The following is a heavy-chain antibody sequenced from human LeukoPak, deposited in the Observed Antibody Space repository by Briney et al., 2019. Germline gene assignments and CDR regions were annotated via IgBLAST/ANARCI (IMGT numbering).Heavy chain of an antibody. CDR2: MYHSGIT. Sequence: PSETLSLTCAVSGYSINSAYYWGWIRQPPGKGLEWIGSMYHSGITYYNPSLKSRVTISVDTPKNQFSLKLNSVTAADTAVYYCARLTPGKNWFDPWGQGTLVTVSS. V-gene: IGHV4-38-2*01. CDR3: ARLTPGKNWFDP. J-gene: IGHJ5*02. D-gene: IGHD3-10*01. CDR1: GYSINSAYY.